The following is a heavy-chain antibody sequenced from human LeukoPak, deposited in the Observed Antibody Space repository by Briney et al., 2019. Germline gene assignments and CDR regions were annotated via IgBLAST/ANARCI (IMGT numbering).Heavy chain of an antibody. CDR1: GFTFSGYW. Sequence: GGSLRLSCAASGFTFSGYWMHWVRQVPGKGLVWVSGITSDGSIVYYADSVEGRFTISRDNAKSTVHLQMNSLRVEDTAVYYCARDVYSIGDYWGQGTLVTVSS. D-gene: IGHD2-21*01. V-gene: IGHV3-74*01. CDR2: ITSDGSIV. J-gene: IGHJ4*02. CDR3: ARDVYSIGDY.